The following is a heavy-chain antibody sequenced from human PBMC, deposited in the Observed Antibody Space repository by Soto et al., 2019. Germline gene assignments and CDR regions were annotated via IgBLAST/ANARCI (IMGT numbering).Heavy chain of an antibody. D-gene: IGHD3-9*01. J-gene: IGHJ4*02. V-gene: IGHV3-53*01. CDR2: IYSGGST. Sequence: GGSLRLSCAASGFTVSSNYMSLVRQAPGKGLEWVSVIYSGGSTYYADSVKGRFTISRDNSKNTLYLQMNSLRAEDTAVYYCARATLHYDILTGYSGYFDYWGQGTLVTVSS. CDR3: ARATLHYDILTGYSGYFDY. CDR1: GFTVSSNY.